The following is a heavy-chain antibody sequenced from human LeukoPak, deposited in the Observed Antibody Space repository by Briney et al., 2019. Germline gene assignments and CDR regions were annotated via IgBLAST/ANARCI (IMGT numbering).Heavy chain of an antibody. Sequence: SETLSLTCIVSGGSISSGDYYWSWIRQPPGKGLEWIGYIYYSGSTYYNPSLKSRVTISVDTSKNQFSLKLSSVTAADTAVYYCARGKSRAIFGVVIGWFDPWGQGTLVTVSS. CDR2: IYYSGST. V-gene: IGHV4-30-4*08. CDR3: ARGKSRAIFGVVIGWFDP. D-gene: IGHD3-3*01. CDR1: GGSISSGDYY. J-gene: IGHJ5*02.